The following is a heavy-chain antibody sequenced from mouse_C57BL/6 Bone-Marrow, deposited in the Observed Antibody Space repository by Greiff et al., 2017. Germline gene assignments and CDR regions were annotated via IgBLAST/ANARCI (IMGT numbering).Heavy chain of an antibody. V-gene: IGHV10-3*01. CDR1: GFTFNTYA. CDR2: IRSKSSNYAT. D-gene: IGHD1-3*01. CDR3: VRDRSSFSWFAY. J-gene: IGHJ3*01. Sequence: EVQGVESGGGLVQPKGSLKLSCAASGFTFNTYAMHWVRQAPGKGLEWVARIRSKSSNYATYYADSVKDRFTISRDDSQSMLYLQMNNLKTEDTAMYYCVRDRSSFSWFAYWGQGTLVTVSA.